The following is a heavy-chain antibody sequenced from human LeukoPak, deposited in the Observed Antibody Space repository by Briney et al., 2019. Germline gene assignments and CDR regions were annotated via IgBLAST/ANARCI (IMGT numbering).Heavy chain of an antibody. J-gene: IGHJ4*02. Sequence: PGGSLRLSCAASGFTLSDYYMTWIRQAPGKGLEWVSYISSRGSTIYYADSVKGRFTISRDNTKNTLYLQMNSLRAEDTAVYYCARGSRWLRSLDYWGQGTLVTVSS. V-gene: IGHV3-11*01. D-gene: IGHD5-12*01. CDR1: GFTLSDYY. CDR3: ARGSRWLRSLDY. CDR2: ISSRGSTI.